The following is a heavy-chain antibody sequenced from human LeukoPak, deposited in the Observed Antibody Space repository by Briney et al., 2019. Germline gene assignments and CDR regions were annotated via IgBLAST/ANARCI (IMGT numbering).Heavy chain of an antibody. CDR2: ISGSGSGGST. CDR1: GFTFSSYA. D-gene: IGHD6-19*01. Sequence: QTGGSLRLSCAASGFTFSSYAMSWVSQAPGKGLEWVSTISGSGSGGSTYYADSVKGRFTISRDNSKDTLYLQMNSLRAEDTAVYYCAKLLAVTNSYYFNYWGQGTLVTVSS. J-gene: IGHJ4*02. CDR3: AKLLAVTNSYYFNY. V-gene: IGHV3-23*01.